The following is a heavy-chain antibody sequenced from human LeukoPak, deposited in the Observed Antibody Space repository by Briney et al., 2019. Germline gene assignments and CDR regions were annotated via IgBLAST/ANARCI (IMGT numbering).Heavy chain of an antibody. D-gene: IGHD2-15*01. CDR1: VGSFSGYY. CDR2: INHSGST. Sequence: SETLSLTCAVYVGSFSGYYWSWIRQPPGKGLEWIGEINHSGSTNYNPSLKSRVTMSVDTSKNQFSLKLSSVTAADTAVYYCARGGHCSGGSCYYLFDYWGQGTLVTVSS. J-gene: IGHJ4*02. V-gene: IGHV4-34*01. CDR3: ARGGHCSGGSCYYLFDY.